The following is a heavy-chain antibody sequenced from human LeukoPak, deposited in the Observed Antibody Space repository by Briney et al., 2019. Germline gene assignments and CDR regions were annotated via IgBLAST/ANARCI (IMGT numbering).Heavy chain of an antibody. J-gene: IGHJ6*03. Sequence: PGGSLRLSCVASGFTFNNYTRRWVRQAPGKGLEWVSAISGSGDSTYYADSVKGRFTISRDNSKNTLYLQMNSLRAEDTAVYYCARDRTVVVPAANLGYYYMDVWGKGTTVTVSS. CDR3: ARDRTVVVPAANLGYYYMDV. V-gene: IGHV3-23*01. D-gene: IGHD2-2*01. CDR2: ISGSGDST. CDR1: GFTFNNYT.